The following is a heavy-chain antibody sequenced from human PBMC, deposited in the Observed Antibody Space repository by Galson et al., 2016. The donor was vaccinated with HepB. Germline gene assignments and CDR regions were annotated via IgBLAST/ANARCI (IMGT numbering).Heavy chain of an antibody. J-gene: IGHJ5*02. Sequence: SVKVSCKASGYTFTSYFMHWVQQAPGQGLEWMGVINPSGGSTRYAQKFQGRITMTRDTSTSTVYMELSSLRSEDTAVYHCARKGSSSGFDWFDPWGQGTLVTVSS. D-gene: IGHD6-19*01. V-gene: IGHV1-46*01. CDR3: ARKGSSSGFDWFDP. CDR2: INPSGGST. CDR1: GYTFTSYF.